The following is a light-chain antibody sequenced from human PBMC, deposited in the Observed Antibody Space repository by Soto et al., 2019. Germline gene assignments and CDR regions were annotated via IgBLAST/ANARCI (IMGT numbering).Light chain of an antibody. Sequence: VLTQSPDTLSLSPGATAIISCRASQPVDTYLAWYQFKPGQRPRLLIYGASSGAFGIPDRFSGSGSGINLTPPIHRLGPEDFAVYFCQQYARSPITFGQGTRLDIK. V-gene: IGKV3-20*01. CDR2: GAS. J-gene: IGKJ5*01. CDR1: QPVDTY. CDR3: QQYARSPIT.